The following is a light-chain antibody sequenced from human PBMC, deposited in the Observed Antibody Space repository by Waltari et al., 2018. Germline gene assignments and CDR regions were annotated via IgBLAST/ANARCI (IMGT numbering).Light chain of an antibody. V-gene: IGKV3-15*01. CDR2: GAS. CDR3: QQYNNWPLT. Sequence: EIVMTQSPATLSVSPGERATPSCRASQRVSSKLTWYQQKPGQAPRLLIYGASTRATGIPARFSGSGSGTEFTLTISSLQSEEFAVYYCQQYNNWPLTFGQGTKLEIK. J-gene: IGKJ2*01. CDR1: QRVSSK.